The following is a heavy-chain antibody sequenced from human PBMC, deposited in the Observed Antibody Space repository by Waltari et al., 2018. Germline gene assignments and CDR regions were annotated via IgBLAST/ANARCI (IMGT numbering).Heavy chain of an antibody. CDR3: ARGLGGSSPFDY. Sequence: QVHLVQSGAEVKKSGASVKVSCKASGYSFGGYYLYWVRQAPEQGLEWMGWINPTNGVTNYAKKFQGRVTMTRDTSINSVYMDLSRLRSDDTAVYFCARGLGGSSPFDYWGRGTLVTVSS. CDR2: INPTNGVT. CDR1: GYSFGGYY. J-gene: IGHJ4*02. V-gene: IGHV1-2*02. D-gene: IGHD3-16*01.